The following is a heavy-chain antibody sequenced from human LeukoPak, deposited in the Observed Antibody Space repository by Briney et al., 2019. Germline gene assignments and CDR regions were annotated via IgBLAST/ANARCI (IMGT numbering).Heavy chain of an antibody. Sequence: SVKVSCKASGGTFSSYAISWLRQAPGQGLEWMGRIIPIFGTANYAQKFQGRVTITTDESTSTAYMELSSLRSEDTAVYYCAKEGLRFLEWWGQGTLVTVSS. CDR3: AKEGLRFLEW. D-gene: IGHD3-3*01. CDR1: GGTFSSYA. V-gene: IGHV1-69*05. CDR2: IIPIFGTA. J-gene: IGHJ4*02.